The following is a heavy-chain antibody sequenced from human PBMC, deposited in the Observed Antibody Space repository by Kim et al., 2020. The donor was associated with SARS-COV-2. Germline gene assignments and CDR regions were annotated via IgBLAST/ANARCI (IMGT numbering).Heavy chain of an antibody. D-gene: IGHD3-10*01. CDR3: ARDQAGGILWWGAYYYYYGMDV. CDR2: ISSSGSTI. J-gene: IGHJ6*02. CDR1: GFTFSSYE. V-gene: IGHV3-48*03. Sequence: GGSLRLSCAASGFTFSSYEMNWVRQAPGKGLEWVSYISSSGSTIYYADSVKGRFTISRDNAKNSLYLQMNSLRAEDTAVYYCARDQAGGILWWGAYYYYYGMDVWGQGTTVTVSS.